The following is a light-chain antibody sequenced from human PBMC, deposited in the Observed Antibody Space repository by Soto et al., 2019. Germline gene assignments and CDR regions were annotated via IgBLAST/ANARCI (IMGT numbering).Light chain of an antibody. CDR2: DSY. Sequence: EIVLTQSPATLFLAPGERATLSCRASQSVTNDLAWYQQKPGQAPRLLIYDSYNRATGIPARFSGSGSGTDFSLTISSLEPEDFAVYYCQHRNKWPPIFTFGPGTKVDV. CDR3: QHRNKWPPIFT. V-gene: IGKV3-11*01. CDR1: QSVTND. J-gene: IGKJ3*01.